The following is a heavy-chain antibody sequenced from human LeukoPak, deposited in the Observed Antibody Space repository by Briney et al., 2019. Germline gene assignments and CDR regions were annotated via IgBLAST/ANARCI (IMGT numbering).Heavy chain of an antibody. CDR3: AKVGDNGHSYGWGDYYFDY. D-gene: IGHD5-18*01. CDR2: INPSGGST. V-gene: IGHV1-46*01. J-gene: IGHJ4*02. CDR1: GYTFTSYK. Sequence: ASVKVSCKASGYTFTSYKMHWVRQAPGQGLEWMGIINPSGGSTSYAQKFQGRVTMTRDMSTSTAYMELSSLRSEDTAVYYCAKVGDNGHSYGWGDYYFDYWGQGTLVTVSS.